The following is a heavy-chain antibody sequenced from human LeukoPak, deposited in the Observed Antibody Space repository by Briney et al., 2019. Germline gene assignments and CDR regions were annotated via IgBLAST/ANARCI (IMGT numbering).Heavy chain of an antibody. CDR1: GGSFSGYY. J-gene: IGHJ5*02. Sequence: WETLSLTCAVYGGSFSGYYWSWIRQPPGKGLEWIGEINHSGSTNYNPSLKSRVTISVDTSKKQFSLKMSSVTAADTAVYYCARTLTGYYHWFDPWGQGTLVTVSS. D-gene: IGHD3-9*01. V-gene: IGHV4-34*01. CDR3: ARTLTGYYHWFDP. CDR2: INHSGST.